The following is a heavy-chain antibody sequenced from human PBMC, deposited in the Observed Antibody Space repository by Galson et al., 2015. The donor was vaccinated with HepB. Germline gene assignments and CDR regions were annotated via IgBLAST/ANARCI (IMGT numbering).Heavy chain of an antibody. CDR3: ARNRYSSSSGLFDY. J-gene: IGHJ4*02. V-gene: IGHV1-69*13. D-gene: IGHD6-6*01. CDR1: GGTFSSYA. CDR2: IIPIFGTA. Sequence: SVKVSCKASGGTFSSYAISWARQAPGQGLEWMGGIIPIFGTANYAQKFQGRVTITADESTSTAYMELSSLRSEDTAVYYCARNRYSSSSGLFDYWGQGTLVTVSS.